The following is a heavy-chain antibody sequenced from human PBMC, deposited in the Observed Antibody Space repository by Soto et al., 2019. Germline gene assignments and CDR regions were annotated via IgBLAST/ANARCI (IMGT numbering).Heavy chain of an antibody. J-gene: IGHJ4*02. CDR1: GFTFSSYG. V-gene: IGHV3-30*18. CDR3: AKQPYYDFWSGYYLDY. Sequence: GGSLRLSCAASGFTFSSYGMHWVRQAPGKGLEWVAVISYDGSNKYYADSVKGRFTISKDNSKNTLYLQMNSLRAEDTAVYYCAKQPYYDFWSGYYLDYWGQGTLVTVSS. CDR2: ISYDGSNK. D-gene: IGHD3-3*01.